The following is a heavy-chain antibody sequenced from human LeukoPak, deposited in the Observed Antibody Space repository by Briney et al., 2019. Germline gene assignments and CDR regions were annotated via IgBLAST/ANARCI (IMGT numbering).Heavy chain of an antibody. CDR2: IYHSAST. CDR1: GYSISSGYY. CDR3: AKHYMGSSYNRGLDY. D-gene: IGHD3-10*01. Sequence: SETLSLTCTVSGYSISSGYYWGWIRQPPGKGLEWIGSIYHSASTYYNPSLKSRVTISVDTSKNQFSLKLSSVTAADTAVYYCAKHYMGSSYNRGLDYWGQGTLVTVSS. V-gene: IGHV4-38-2*02. J-gene: IGHJ4*02.